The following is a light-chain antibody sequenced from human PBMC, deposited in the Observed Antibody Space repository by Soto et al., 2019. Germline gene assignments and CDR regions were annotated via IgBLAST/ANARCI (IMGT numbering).Light chain of an antibody. V-gene: IGKV1-5*01. CDR2: DAS. J-gene: IGKJ1*01. Sequence: IHMTQSPATLSASVGDIFTITCRASQSISGWLAWFQQKPGKAPKLLIYDASSLESGVPSRFSGSGSGTEFTLTISSLRPDDFATYYCQHYSTYSLTFGQGTKVDIK. CDR3: QHYSTYSLT. CDR1: QSISGW.